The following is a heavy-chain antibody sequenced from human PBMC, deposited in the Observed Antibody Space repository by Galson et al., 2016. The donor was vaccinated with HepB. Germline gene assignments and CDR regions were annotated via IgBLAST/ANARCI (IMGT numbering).Heavy chain of an antibody. CDR2: INTNTGNP. D-gene: IGHD6-13*01. CDR1: GYTLTTYA. J-gene: IGHJ5*02. CDR3: ARSLSLRSSWYRWLDP. Sequence: SVKVSCKASGYTLTTYAMNWVRQAPGQGLEWMGWINTNTGNPTYAQGFTGRLVFPLDTSVSTAYLQISSLKAEDTAVYYCARSLSLRSSWYRWLDPWGQGTLVTVSS. V-gene: IGHV7-4-1*02.